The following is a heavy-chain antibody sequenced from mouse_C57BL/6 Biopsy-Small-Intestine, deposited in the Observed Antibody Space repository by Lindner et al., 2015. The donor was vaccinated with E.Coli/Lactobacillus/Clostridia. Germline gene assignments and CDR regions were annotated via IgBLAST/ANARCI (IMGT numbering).Heavy chain of an antibody. Sequence: SVKVSCKASGYTFTGYYIHWVRQAPGQGLEWMGWINPNSGDTSYAQKFQGRVTMTRDTSISTAYMELSSLRSDDTAIYYCARDQKYTYQWGWFDPWGQGTLVTVSS. D-gene: IGHD3-3*01. V-gene: IGHV1-84*02. CDR2: INPNSGDT. CDR1: GYTFTGYY. J-gene: IGHJ4*01. CDR3: ARDQKYTYQWGWFDP.